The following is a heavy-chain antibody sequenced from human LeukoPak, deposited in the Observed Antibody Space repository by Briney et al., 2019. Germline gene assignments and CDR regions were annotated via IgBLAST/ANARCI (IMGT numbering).Heavy chain of an antibody. D-gene: IGHD3-22*01. V-gene: IGHV1-3*01. J-gene: IGHJ5*02. CDR3: ARSYYYDSTFDP. Sequence: ASVKVSCKASGYTFTTYGVTWVRQAPGQRLEWMGWINAGNGNTKYSQKFQGRVTITRDTSASTAYMELSSLRSEDTAVYYCARSYYYDSTFDPWGQGTLVTVSS. CDR1: GYTFTTYG. CDR2: INAGNGNT.